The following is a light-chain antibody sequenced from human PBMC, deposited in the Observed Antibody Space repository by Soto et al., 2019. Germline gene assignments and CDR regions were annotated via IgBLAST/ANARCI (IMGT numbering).Light chain of an antibody. CDR1: QDINNF. CDR3: QHYKGYPQP. V-gene: IGKV1-16*01. Sequence: DIQMTQSRSSLSASVGDRVTITCLASQDINNFLAWFQQKPGKAPKSLIFAASTLQSGVPSRFSGSGSGTDFTLTISSLKPEDFRTYYCQHYKGYPQPFGHGTRLXI. J-gene: IGKJ5*01. CDR2: AAS.